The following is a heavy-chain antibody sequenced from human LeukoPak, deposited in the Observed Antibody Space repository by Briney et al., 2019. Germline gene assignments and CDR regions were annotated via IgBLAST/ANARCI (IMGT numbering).Heavy chain of an antibody. CDR1: GGSISSYF. D-gene: IGHD3-22*01. J-gene: IGHJ5*02. Sequence: SETLSLTCTVSGGSISSYFWSWIRQPAGKGLEWIGRIYTSGSTNYNPSLKSRVTMSVDTSKNQCSLKLSSVTAADTAVYYCARDAQYYDSSGYSKRAEWVWWFDPWGQGTLVTVSS. V-gene: IGHV4-4*07. CDR3: ARDAQYYDSSGYSKRAEWVWWFDP. CDR2: IYTSGST.